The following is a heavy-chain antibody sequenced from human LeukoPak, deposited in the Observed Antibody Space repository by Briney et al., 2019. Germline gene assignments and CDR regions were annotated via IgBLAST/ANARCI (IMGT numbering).Heavy chain of an antibody. V-gene: IGHV3-30-3*01. CDR3: ARARGGTSLDY. Sequence: GGSLRLSCAASGFTFSDYVRHWVRQAPGKGLEWVAVVSYDGSNQYYADSVKGRFTISRDNSKNTFYLQMNSLRAEDTAVYYCARARGGTSLDYWGQGTLVTVSS. J-gene: IGHJ4*02. CDR1: GFTFSDYV. D-gene: IGHD3-10*01. CDR2: VSYDGSNQ.